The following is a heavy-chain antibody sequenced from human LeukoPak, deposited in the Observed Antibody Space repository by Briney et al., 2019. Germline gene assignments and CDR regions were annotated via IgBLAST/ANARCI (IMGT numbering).Heavy chain of an antibody. CDR2: IYPGDSDT. CDR1: GYSFTSYW. V-gene: IGHV5-51*01. D-gene: IGHD4-17*01. Sequence: GESLKISCKGSGYSFTSYWIGWVRQMPGKGLEWMGIIYPGDSDTRYSPSFQGQVTISADKSISTAYLQWSSLKASDTAVYYCARHPVSYGDFTGLDYWGQGTLVTVSS. J-gene: IGHJ4*02. CDR3: ARHPVSYGDFTGLDY.